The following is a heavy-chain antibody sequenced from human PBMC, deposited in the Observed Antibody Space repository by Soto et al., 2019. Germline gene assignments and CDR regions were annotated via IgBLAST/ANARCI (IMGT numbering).Heavy chain of an antibody. J-gene: IGHJ5*02. CDR1: GYKFTNNW. Sequence: GESLKISCKGSGYKFTNNWIGGVRQMPGKGLEWMGNIYPGDSDTRYSPSFQGQVTISADKSVSSVYLQWSSLKASDTAMYYCGRGMTTLRYNRFDPWGQGTLVTVSS. V-gene: IGHV5-51*01. CDR3: GRGMTTLRYNRFDP. D-gene: IGHD1-1*01. CDR2: IYPGDSDT.